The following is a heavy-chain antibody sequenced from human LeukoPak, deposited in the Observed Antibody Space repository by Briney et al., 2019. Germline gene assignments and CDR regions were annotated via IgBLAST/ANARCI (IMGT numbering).Heavy chain of an antibody. CDR3: ASGSGYDWAGGY. CDR2: IIPIFGTA. J-gene: IGHJ4*02. Sequence: SVNVSCKASRGTFRSYAISWVGQAAGQGRAWMGGIIPIFGTANYAKKFQGRVKITADESTSTAYMELSSLRSEDTAVYYCASGSGYDWAGGYWGQGTLVTVSS. CDR1: RGTFRSYA. V-gene: IGHV1-69*13. D-gene: IGHD5-12*01.